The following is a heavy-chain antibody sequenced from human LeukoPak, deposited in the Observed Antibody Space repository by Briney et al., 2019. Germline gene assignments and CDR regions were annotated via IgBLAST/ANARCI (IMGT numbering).Heavy chain of an antibody. D-gene: IGHD5-12*01. Sequence: GGSLRLSCAASGXTFSSYSMNWVRQAPGKGLEWVSYSSSSSSTIYYADSVKGRFTISRDNAKNSLYLQMNSLRDEDTAVYYCAREKGGYVGQGFDYWGQGTLVTVSS. V-gene: IGHV3-48*02. CDR3: AREKGGYVGQGFDY. CDR1: GXTFSSYS. J-gene: IGHJ4*02. CDR2: SSSSSSTI.